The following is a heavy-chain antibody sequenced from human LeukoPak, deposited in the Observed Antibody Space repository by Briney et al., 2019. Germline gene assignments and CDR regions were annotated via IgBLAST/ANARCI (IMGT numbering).Heavy chain of an antibody. V-gene: IGHV4-31*03. D-gene: IGHD5-18*01. Sequence: PSETLSLTCTVSGGSISSGGYYWSWIRQHPGKGLEWIGYIYYSGSTYYNPSLKSRVTISVDTSKNQFSLKLSSVTAADTAVYYCARSRSGYSYEHAAFEIWGQGTMVTVSS. CDR3: ARSRSGYSYEHAAFEI. J-gene: IGHJ3*02. CDR2: IYYSGST. CDR1: GGSISSGGYY.